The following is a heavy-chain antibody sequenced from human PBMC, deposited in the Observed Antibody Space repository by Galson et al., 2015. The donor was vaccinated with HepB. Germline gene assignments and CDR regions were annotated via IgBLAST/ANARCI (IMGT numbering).Heavy chain of an antibody. J-gene: IGHJ4*02. CDR1: GFTFSDYY. CDR3: ARGGWSYGPTPALFDY. Sequence: SLRLSCADSGFTFSDYYMSWIRQAPGKGLEWVSYISSSSSYTNYADSVKGRFTISRDNAKNSLYLQMNSLRAEDTAVYYCARGGWSYGPTPALFDYWGQGTLVTVSS. V-gene: IGHV3-11*05. CDR2: ISSSSSYT. D-gene: IGHD5-18*01.